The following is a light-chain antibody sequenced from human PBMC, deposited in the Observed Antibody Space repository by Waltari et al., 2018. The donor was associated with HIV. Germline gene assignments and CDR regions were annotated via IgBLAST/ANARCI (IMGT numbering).Light chain of an antibody. CDR3: CAYAGSTTYVI. Sequence: QSALTQPASVSGSPGLSITISCTGTSRDVGGYNFVSWYQQHPGKAPKLMIYEVSKRPSGVSNRFSGSKSGNTASLTISGLQAEDEADYYCCAYAGSTTYVIFGGGTKLTVL. J-gene: IGLJ2*01. CDR2: EVS. V-gene: IGLV2-23*02. CDR1: SRDVGGYNF.